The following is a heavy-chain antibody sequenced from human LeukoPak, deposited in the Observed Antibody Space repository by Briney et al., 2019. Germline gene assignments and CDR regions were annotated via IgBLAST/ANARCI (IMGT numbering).Heavy chain of an antibody. J-gene: IGHJ3*02. Sequence: ASVKVSCKASGYTFTSYYMHWVRQAPGQGLEWMGWINPNSGGTNYAQKFQGRVTMTRDTSISTAYMELSRLRSDDTAVYYCARDPSGREDFDIWGQGTMVTVSS. CDR1: GYTFTSYY. CDR2: INPNSGGT. V-gene: IGHV1-2*02. CDR3: ARDPSGREDFDI.